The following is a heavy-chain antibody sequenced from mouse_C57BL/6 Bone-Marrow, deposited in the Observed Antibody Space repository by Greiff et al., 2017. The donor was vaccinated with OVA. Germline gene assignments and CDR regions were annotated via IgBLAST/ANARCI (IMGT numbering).Heavy chain of an antibody. D-gene: IGHD1-1*01. CDR3: ARTYYYGSSYVVDY. Sequence: SGPELVKPGASVKISCKASGYSFTGYYMNWVKQSPEKSLEWIGEINPSTGGTTYNQKFKAKATLTVDKSSSTAYMQLKSLTSEDSAVYYCARTYYYGSSYVVDYWGQGTTLTVSS. CDR1: GYSFTGYY. CDR2: INPSTGGT. V-gene: IGHV1-42*01. J-gene: IGHJ2*01.